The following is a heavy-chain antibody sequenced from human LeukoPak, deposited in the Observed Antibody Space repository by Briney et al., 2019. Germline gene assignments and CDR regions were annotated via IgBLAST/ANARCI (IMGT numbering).Heavy chain of an antibody. J-gene: IGHJ4*02. V-gene: IGHV3-43*02. D-gene: IGHD3-10*01. CDR2: ISGDGGST. CDR1: GFTFDDYA. Sequence: GGSLRLSCAASGFTFDDYAMHWVRQAPGKGLEWVSLISGDGGSTYYADSVKGRFTISRDNIKTSLYLQMNSLRTEDTALYYCAKDTEMYYYGSGSLVDYWGQGTLVTVSS. CDR3: AKDTEMYYYGSGSLVDY.